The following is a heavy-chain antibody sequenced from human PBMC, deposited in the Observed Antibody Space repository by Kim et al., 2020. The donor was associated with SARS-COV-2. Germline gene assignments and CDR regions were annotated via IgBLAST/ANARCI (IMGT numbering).Heavy chain of an antibody. V-gene: IGHV3-30*18. Sequence: GGSLRLSCAASGFTFSSYGMHWVRQAPGKGLEWVAVISYDGSNKYYADSVKGRFTISRDNSKNTLYLQMNSLRAEDTAVYYCAKVIDTAMVSYYYGMDV. CDR2: ISYDGSNK. CDR3: AKVIDTAMVSYYYGMDV. CDR1: GFTFSSYG. D-gene: IGHD5-18*01. J-gene: IGHJ6*01.